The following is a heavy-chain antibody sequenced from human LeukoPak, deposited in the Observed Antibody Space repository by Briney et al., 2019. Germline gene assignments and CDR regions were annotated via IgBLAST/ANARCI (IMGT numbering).Heavy chain of an antibody. D-gene: IGHD2-2*01. J-gene: IGHJ4*02. V-gene: IGHV3-23*01. CDR1: GFTFTSYV. CDR2: ISVNGGST. CDR3: AKGVGTEVPSHFDY. Sequence: PGGSLRLSCAASGFTFTSYVMSWVRQAPGKGLEWVSTISVNGGSTYHADSVKGRFTISRDNSKSTMYLQMSSLRVEDTAVYYCAKGVGTEVPSHFDYWGQGAPVTVSS.